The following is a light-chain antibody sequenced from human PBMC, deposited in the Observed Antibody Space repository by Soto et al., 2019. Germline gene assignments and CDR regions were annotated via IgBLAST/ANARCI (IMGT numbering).Light chain of an antibody. J-gene: IGLJ1*01. CDR3: SSYAVNRTYV. V-gene: IGLV2-14*01. CDR1: SSDVGGYNY. CDR2: EVS. Sequence: QSVLTQPASVSGTLGQSITISCTGTSSDVGGYNYVSWYQQHPDKAPKLIISEVSDRPSGVSHRFSGSKTGNTASLTISGLLAEDEADYYCSSYAVNRTYVFGGGTKVTV.